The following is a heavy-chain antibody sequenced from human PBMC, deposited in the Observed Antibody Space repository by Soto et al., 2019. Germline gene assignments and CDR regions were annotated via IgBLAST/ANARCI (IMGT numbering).Heavy chain of an antibody. CDR2: IKSKTDGGTT. J-gene: IGHJ4*02. CDR3: TTGHEDVWGFDY. CDR1: GFTFSNAW. Sequence: EVQLVESGGGLVKPGGSLRLSCAASGFTFSNAWMNWVRQAPGKGLEWVGRIKSKTDGGTTDYAAPVKGRFTISRDDSKNTLYLQMNSLKTGDTAVYYCTTGHEDVWGFDYWGQGTLVTVSS. D-gene: IGHD3-16*01. V-gene: IGHV3-15*07.